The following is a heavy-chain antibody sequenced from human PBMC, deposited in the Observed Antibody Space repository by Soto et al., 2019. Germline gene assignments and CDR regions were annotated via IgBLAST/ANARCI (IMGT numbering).Heavy chain of an antibody. D-gene: IGHD2-15*01. J-gene: IGHJ4*02. CDR3: ATYCSGGSCYLHFQDY. V-gene: IGHV3-48*01. CDR1: GFTFSSYS. CDR2: ISSSSSTI. Sequence: EVQLVESGGGLVQPRGSLRLSCAASGFTFSSYSMNWVRQAPGKGLEWVSYISSSSSTIYYADSVKGRFTISRDNAKNSLYLQMNSLRAEDTAVYYCATYCSGGSCYLHFQDYWGQGTLVTVSS.